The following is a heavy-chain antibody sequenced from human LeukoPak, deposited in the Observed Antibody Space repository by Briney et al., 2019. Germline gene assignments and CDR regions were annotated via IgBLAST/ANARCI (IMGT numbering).Heavy chain of an antibody. Sequence: GASVKVSCKASGGTFSSYAISWVRQAPGQGLEWMGWMNPNSGNTGYAQKFQGRVTMTRNTSISTAYMELSSLRSEDTAVYYCARGAGPTTSPNYYDSSGYYLWYFDYWGQGTLVTVSS. D-gene: IGHD3-22*01. CDR2: MNPNSGNT. CDR1: GGTFSSYA. CDR3: ARGAGPTTSPNYYDSSGYYLWYFDY. V-gene: IGHV1-8*02. J-gene: IGHJ4*02.